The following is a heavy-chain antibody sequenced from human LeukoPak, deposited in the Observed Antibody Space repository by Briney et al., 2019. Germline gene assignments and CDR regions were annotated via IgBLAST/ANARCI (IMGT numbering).Heavy chain of an antibody. Sequence: PGGSLRLSCAASGFTFSNYEMNWVRQAPGKGLEWILYISASGNPMFYADSVKGRFTISRDNAKNSLYLQMNSLRAEDTAIYYCAKDGGSGILYWGQGTLVTVSS. V-gene: IGHV3-48*03. J-gene: IGHJ4*02. CDR3: AKDGGSGILY. CDR2: ISASGNPM. D-gene: IGHD3-10*01. CDR1: GFTFSNYE.